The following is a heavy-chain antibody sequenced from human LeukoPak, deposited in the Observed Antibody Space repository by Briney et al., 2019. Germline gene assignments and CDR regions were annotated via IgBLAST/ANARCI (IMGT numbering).Heavy chain of an antibody. CDR2: IYCDGSRT. D-gene: IGHD6-13*01. CDR3: AKSGTRSSWSPRVKTYLDY. Sequence: GGSLRLSCAASGFTFDVYGMSWVRQAPGKGLEWVSRIYCDGSRTNYADSVKGRFTISGDNAKNTQYLQMNSLRAEDTAVYYCAKSGTRSSWSPRVKTYLDYWGQGTLVTVSS. J-gene: IGHJ4*02. CDR1: GFTFDVYG. V-gene: IGHV3-74*01.